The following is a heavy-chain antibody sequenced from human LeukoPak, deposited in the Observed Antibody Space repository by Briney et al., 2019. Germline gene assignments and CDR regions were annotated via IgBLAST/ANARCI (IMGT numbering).Heavy chain of an antibody. Sequence: PGGSLRLSCAASGFSYSSYTMSWVRQAPGKGLEWVSTITDRGSSTFYADSVKGRFTISRDNSKNTLFLQMNSLRAEDTAIYYCVKDIGYYYIHDAFDIWGQGTVVAVSS. V-gene: IGHV3-23*01. CDR2: ITDRGSST. D-gene: IGHD3-10*02. CDR1: GFSYSSYT. J-gene: IGHJ3*02. CDR3: VKDIGYYYIHDAFDI.